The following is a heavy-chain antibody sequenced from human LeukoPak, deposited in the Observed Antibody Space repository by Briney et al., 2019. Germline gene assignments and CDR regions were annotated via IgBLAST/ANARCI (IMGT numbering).Heavy chain of an antibody. CDR2: TYNSGST. V-gene: IGHV4-31*03. J-gene: IGHJ5*02. CDR1: GGSISSGGYY. D-gene: IGHD5-24*01. CDR3: ARGGYISHWFDP. Sequence: SETLSLTCTVSGGSISSGGYYWSWIRQHPEKGLEWIGYTYNSGSTYYNSSLKSRVTISVDTSKNQFSLKLTSVTAADTAVYYCARGGYISHWFDPWGQGTLVTVSS.